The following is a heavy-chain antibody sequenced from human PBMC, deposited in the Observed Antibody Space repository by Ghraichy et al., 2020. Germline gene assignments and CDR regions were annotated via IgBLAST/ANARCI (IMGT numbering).Heavy chain of an antibody. Sequence: GGSLRLSCVASGITFSSCAMSWVRQGPGKRLEWVSAISSSGDRANYSDSVKGRFTISRDNSRNTLYLQMNSLRAEDTAVYYCVADYGELDAFDFWGQGTMVTVSS. J-gene: IGHJ3*01. CDR3: VADYGELDAFDF. D-gene: IGHD4-17*01. CDR1: GITFSSCA. V-gene: IGHV3-23*01. CDR2: ISSSGDRA.